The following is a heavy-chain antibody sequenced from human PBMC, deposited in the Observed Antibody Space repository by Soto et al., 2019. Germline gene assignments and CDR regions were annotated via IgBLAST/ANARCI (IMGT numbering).Heavy chain of an antibody. J-gene: IGHJ6*02. D-gene: IGHD2-21*02. CDR2: MNPNSGNT. CDR3: ARGRGVVVTAFYYYYGMDV. CDR1: GYTFTSYD. Sequence: ASVKVSCKASGYTFTSYDINWVRQATGQGLEWMGWMNPNSGNTGYAQKFQGRVTMTRNTSISTAYMELSSLRSEDTAVYYCARGRGVVVTAFYYYYGMDVWGQGTTVTVSS. V-gene: IGHV1-8*01.